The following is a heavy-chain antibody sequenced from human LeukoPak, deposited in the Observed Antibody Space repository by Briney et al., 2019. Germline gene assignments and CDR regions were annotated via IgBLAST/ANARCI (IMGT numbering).Heavy chain of an antibody. D-gene: IGHD2-15*01. CDR2: ISYDGSNK. CDR3: ARDIVVVVAANYYYYYGMDV. J-gene: IGHJ6*04. Sequence: GRSLRLSCAASGFTFSSYAMHWVRQAPGKGLEWVAVISYDGSNKYYADSVKGRFTISRDNSKNTLYLQMNSLRAEDTAVYYCARDIVVVVAANYYYYYGMDVWGKGTTVTVSS. V-gene: IGHV3-30*04. CDR1: GFTFSSYA.